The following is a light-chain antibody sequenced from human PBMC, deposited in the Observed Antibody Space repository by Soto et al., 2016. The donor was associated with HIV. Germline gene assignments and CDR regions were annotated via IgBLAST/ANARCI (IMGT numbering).Light chain of an antibody. CDR3: QVWDSSSDHWV. CDR1: DIGSKS. Sequence: SYELPQPPSVSVAPGKTARITCGGNDIGSKSVHWYQQKPGQAPVLVVYDDDDRPSGIPERFSGSGSGNTATLTISRVEIGDEADYYCQVWDSSSDHWVFGGGTKLTVL. CDR2: DDD. J-gene: IGLJ3*02. V-gene: IGLV3-21*03.